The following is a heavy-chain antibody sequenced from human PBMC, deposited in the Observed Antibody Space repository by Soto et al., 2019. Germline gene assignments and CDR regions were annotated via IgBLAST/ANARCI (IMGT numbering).Heavy chain of an antibody. Sequence: SETLSLRWSVSRGSISSYYWRWIRHPPGRRLEXMGHIYYNGSTNHNTSLKVRATISVDTSKKQFSIKLSSVTAADTAMYYCARDSGSGSNSYNWFDPWGQGTLVTVSS. D-gene: IGHD3-10*01. CDR1: RGSISSYY. CDR2: IYYNGST. CDR3: ARDSGSGSNSYNWFDP. J-gene: IGHJ5*02. V-gene: IGHV4-59*01.